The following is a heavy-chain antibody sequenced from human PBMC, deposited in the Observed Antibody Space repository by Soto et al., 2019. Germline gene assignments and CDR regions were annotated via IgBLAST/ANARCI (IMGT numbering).Heavy chain of an antibody. J-gene: IGHJ4*02. Sequence: QLQLQESGPGLVKPSETLSLTCTVSGGSISSSSYYWGWIRQPPGKGLEWIGSIYYSGSTYYNPSLKSRVTISVDTSKNQFSLKLSSVTAADTAVYYCARSYNWNDSPDYFDYWGQGTLVTVSS. CDR1: GGSISSSSYY. V-gene: IGHV4-39*01. D-gene: IGHD1-1*01. CDR3: ARSYNWNDSPDYFDY. CDR2: IYYSGST.